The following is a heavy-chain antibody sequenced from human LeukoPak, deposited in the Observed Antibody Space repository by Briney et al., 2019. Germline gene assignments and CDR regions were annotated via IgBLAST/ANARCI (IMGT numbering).Heavy chain of an antibody. J-gene: IGHJ3*02. CDR2: ISGSGGST. CDR1: GFTFSSYA. V-gene: IGHV3-23*01. CDR3: AKSEIRITMVRGVIGAFDI. Sequence: GGSLRLSCAASGFTFSSYAMSWVRQAPGKGLEWVSGISGSGGSTYYADSVKGRFTISRDNSKNTLYLQMNSLRAEDTPVFYCAKSEIRITMVRGVIGAFDIWGQGTTVTVSS. D-gene: IGHD3-10*01.